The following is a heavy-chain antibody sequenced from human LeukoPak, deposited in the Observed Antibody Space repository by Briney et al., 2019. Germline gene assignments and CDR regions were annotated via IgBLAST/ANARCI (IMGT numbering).Heavy chain of an antibody. CDR2: ISGSGGGT. CDR3: AKAFSAYENWPPNWFDP. V-gene: IGHV3-23*01. Sequence: QAGGSLRLSCAASGCTFSTFAMSWVRQAPGQGLELVSAISGSGGGTYYADSVKGRLTISRDNSKNTLYLQMSSLRAEDTAVYYCAKAFSAYENWPPNWFDPWGQGTLVTVSS. J-gene: IGHJ5*02. CDR1: GCTFSTFA. D-gene: IGHD5-12*01.